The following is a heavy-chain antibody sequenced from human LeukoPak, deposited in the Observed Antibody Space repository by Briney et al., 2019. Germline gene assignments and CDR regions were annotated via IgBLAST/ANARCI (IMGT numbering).Heavy chain of an antibody. CDR2: IWYDGSNK. CDR1: GFTFSSYG. V-gene: IGHV3-33*01. Sequence: GGSLRLSCAASGFTFSSYGMHWVRQAPGKGLEWVAVIWYDGSNKYYADSVKGRFTISRDNSKNTLYLQMNSLRAEGTAVYYCARGIYGGNPGGPLGYWGQGTLVTVSS. J-gene: IGHJ4*02. D-gene: IGHD4-23*01. CDR3: ARGIYGGNPGGPLGY.